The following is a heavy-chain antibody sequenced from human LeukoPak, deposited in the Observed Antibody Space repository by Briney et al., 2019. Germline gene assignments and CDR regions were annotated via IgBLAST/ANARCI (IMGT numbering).Heavy chain of an antibody. CDR2: INPNSGGT. CDR3: ARTYCSSTSCYSGYFDL. Sequence: GASVKVSCKASGYTFTGYYMHWVRQAPGQGLEWMGWINPNSGGTNYAQKFQGRVTMTRDTSISTAYMELSRLRSEDTAVYYCARTYCSSTSCYSGYFDLWGRGTLVTVSS. V-gene: IGHV1-2*02. D-gene: IGHD2-2*01. J-gene: IGHJ2*01. CDR1: GYTFTGYY.